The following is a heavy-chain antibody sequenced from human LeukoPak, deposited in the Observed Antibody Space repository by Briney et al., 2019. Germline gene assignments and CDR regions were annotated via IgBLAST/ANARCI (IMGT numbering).Heavy chain of an antibody. D-gene: IGHD1-20*01. CDR1: GGSISSYY. CDR2: IYYSGST. Sequence: KPSETLSLTCTVSGGSISSYYWNWIRQPPGKGLEWIGYIYYSGSTNYNPSLKSRVTISVDTSKNQFSLRLSSVTAADTAVFYCARGSNWNQGLFDYWGQGTLVTVSS. J-gene: IGHJ4*02. V-gene: IGHV4-59*01. CDR3: ARGSNWNQGLFDY.